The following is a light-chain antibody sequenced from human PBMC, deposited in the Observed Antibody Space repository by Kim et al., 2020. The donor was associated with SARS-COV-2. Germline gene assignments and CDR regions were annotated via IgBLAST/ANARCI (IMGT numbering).Light chain of an antibody. CDR3: AAWDDSLNGVV. V-gene: IGLV1-44*01. J-gene: IGLJ2*01. Sequence: GQTVTISCSGSTSNIGSNTVNWYRHLPGTAPKLLIYTSDQRPSGVLDRFSGSKSGTSATLAISGLQSEDEADYYCAAWDDSLNGVVFGGGTQLTVL. CDR2: TSD. CDR1: TSNIGSNT.